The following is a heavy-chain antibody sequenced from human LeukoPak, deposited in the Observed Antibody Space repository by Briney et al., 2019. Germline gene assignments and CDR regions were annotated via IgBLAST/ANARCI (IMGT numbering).Heavy chain of an antibody. CDR2: ISGYDGVT. CDR3: ARDYRPDLGDHEI. Sequence: ASVTVSCKASGYIFGSYGMNWVRQAPGQGLEWVGWISGYDGVTNYAQALRGRVTITTETSTTTVYMHLRDLRSDDTAVYYCARDYRPDLGDHEIWGQGTMVTVSS. D-gene: IGHD4-17*01. V-gene: IGHV1-18*01. J-gene: IGHJ3*02. CDR1: GYIFGSYG.